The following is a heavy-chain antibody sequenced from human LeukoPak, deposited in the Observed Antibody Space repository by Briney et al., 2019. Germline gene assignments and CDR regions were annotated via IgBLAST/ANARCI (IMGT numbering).Heavy chain of an antibody. Sequence: ASVKFSCKASGYTFTSYDINWVRQATGQGLEWTGWMNPNSGNTGYAQKFQGRVTITRNTSISTAYMELSSLRSEDTAVYYCARAWERGAFDIWGQGTMVTVSS. CDR3: ARAWERGAFDI. V-gene: IGHV1-8*03. CDR2: MNPNSGNT. J-gene: IGHJ3*02. D-gene: IGHD1-1*01. CDR1: GYTFTSYD.